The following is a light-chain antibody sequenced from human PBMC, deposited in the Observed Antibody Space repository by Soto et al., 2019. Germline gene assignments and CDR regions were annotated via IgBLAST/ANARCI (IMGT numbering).Light chain of an antibody. CDR2: EGS. V-gene: IGLV2-23*01. CDR3: CSYAGSSTVYV. J-gene: IGLJ1*01. CDR1: SSDVGSYNL. Sequence: QSALTQPASVSGSPGQSITISCTRTSSDVGSYNLVSWYQQHPGKAPKLMIYEGSKRPSGVSNRFSGSKSGNTASLTISGLQAEDEADYYCCSYAGSSTVYVFGTGTKLTVL.